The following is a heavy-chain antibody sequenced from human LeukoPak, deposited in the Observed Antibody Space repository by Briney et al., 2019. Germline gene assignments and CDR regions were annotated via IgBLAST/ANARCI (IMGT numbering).Heavy chain of an antibody. Sequence: GVSLRLSCAASGFTFSSYGMHWVRQAPGKGLEWVAVISYDGSNKYYADSVKGRFTISRDNSKNTLYLQMNSLRAEDTAVYYCAKDPSAYCSSTSCPWGFDYWGQGTLVTVSS. V-gene: IGHV3-30*18. CDR3: AKDPSAYCSSTSCPWGFDY. CDR2: ISYDGSNK. J-gene: IGHJ4*02. CDR1: GFTFSSYG. D-gene: IGHD2-2*01.